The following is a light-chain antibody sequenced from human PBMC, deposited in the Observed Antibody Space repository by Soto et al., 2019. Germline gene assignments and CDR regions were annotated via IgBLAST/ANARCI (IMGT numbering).Light chain of an antibody. J-gene: IGKJ4*01. CDR3: RQSSDWPQLT. CDR1: QSVSNY. V-gene: IGKV3-11*01. CDR2: DAS. Sequence: EIVLTQSPATLSLSPGERATLSCRASQSVSNYLAWYQQKPGQAPRLLIYDASNRATGIPARFSGSGSGTDFALTIGSIEPEDVAVYYCRQSSDWPQLTFGGGTKVE.